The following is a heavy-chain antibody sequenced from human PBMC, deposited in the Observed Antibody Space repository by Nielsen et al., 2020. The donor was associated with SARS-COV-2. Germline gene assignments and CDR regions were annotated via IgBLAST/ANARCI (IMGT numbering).Heavy chain of an antibody. CDR1: GGSFSGYY. CDR2: INHSGST. V-gene: IGHV4-34*01. J-gene: IGHJ6*02. CDR3: ARDRIRYSGSYYYYYGMDV. D-gene: IGHD1-26*01. Sequence: GSLRLSCAVYGGSFSGYYWSWIRQPPGKGLEWIGEINHSGSTNYNPSLKSRVTISVDTSKDQFSLKLSSVTAADTAVYYCARDRIRYSGSYYYYYGMDVWGQGTTVTVSS.